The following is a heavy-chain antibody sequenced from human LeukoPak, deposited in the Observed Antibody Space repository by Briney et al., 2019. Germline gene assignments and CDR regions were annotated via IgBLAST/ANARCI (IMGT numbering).Heavy chain of an antibody. Sequence: GGSLRLSCAASGFTFSSYAMHWVRQAPGKGLEWVAVISYDGSNKYYADSVKGRFTISRDNSKNTLYLQMNSLRAEDTAVYYCAGQSPYSSSWAYYFDYWGLGTLVTVSS. D-gene: IGHD6-13*01. CDR1: GFTFSSYA. CDR3: AGQSPYSSSWAYYFDY. V-gene: IGHV3-30*01. CDR2: ISYDGSNK. J-gene: IGHJ4*02.